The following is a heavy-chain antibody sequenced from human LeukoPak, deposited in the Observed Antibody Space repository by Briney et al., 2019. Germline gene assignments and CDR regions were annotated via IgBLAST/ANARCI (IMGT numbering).Heavy chain of an antibody. J-gene: IGHJ4*02. CDR1: GFTFSSYA. CDR3: VRPRLAVDGNY. CDR2: ISSSSNYI. V-gene: IGHV3-21*01. D-gene: IGHD2-2*01. Sequence: GGSLRLSCAASGFTFSSYAMHWVRQAPGKGLEWVSSISSSSNYIYYTDSVKGRFTISRDNAKNSLYLQMNSLRAEDTAVYYCVRPRLAVDGNYWGQGTLVTVSS.